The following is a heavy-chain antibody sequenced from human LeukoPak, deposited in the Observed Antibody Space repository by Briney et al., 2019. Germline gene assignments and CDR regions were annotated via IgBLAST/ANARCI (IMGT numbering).Heavy chain of an antibody. J-gene: IGHJ4*02. CDR1: GGSISSYY. Sequence: SETLSLTCTDSGGSISSYYWSWIRQPPGKGLEWIGYIYYSGSTNYNPSLKSRVTISVDTSKNQFSLKLSSVTAADTAVYYCAREDGYSCMAWGQGTLVTVSS. D-gene: IGHD5-18*01. CDR2: IYYSGST. CDR3: AREDGYSCMA. V-gene: IGHV4-59*01.